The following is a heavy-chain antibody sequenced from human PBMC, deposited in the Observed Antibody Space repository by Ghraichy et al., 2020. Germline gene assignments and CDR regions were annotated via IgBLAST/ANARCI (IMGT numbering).Heavy chain of an antibody. D-gene: IGHD3-3*01. CDR3: ARQPPGDFWSGYYQSDDAFDI. J-gene: IGHJ3*02. Sequence: SQTLSLTCTVSGGSISSYYWSWIRQPPGKGLEWIGYIYYSGSTNYNPSLKSRVTISVDTSKNQFSLKLSSVTAADTAVYYCARQPPGDFWSGYYQSDDAFDIWGQGTMVTVSS. V-gene: IGHV4-59*08. CDR2: IYYSGST. CDR1: GGSISSYY.